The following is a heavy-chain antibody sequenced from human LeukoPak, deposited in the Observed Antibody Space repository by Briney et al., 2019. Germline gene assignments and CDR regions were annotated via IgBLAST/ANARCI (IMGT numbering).Heavy chain of an antibody. V-gene: IGHV4-61*01. J-gene: IGHJ6*03. CDR3: ATHSPELRFLEWTPLPYMDV. D-gene: IGHD3-3*01. CDR1: GGSVSSGSYY. Sequence: SETLSLTCTVSGGSVSSGSYYWSWIRQPPGQGLEWIGYIYYSGSTNYNPSLKSRVTISVDTSKNQFSLKLSSVTAADTAVYYCATHSPELRFLEWTPLPYMDVWGKGTTVTVSS. CDR2: IYYSGST.